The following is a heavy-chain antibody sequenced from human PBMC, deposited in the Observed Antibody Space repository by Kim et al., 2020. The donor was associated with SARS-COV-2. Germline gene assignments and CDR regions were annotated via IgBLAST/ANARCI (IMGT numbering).Heavy chain of an antibody. D-gene: IGHD3-10*01. V-gene: IGHV4-39*01. J-gene: IGHJ5*02. Sequence: SETLSLTCTVSGGSISSSSYYWGWIRQPPGKGLEWIGSIYYSGSTYYNPSLKSRVTISVDTSKNQFSMKLSSVTAAGTAVYYCARHVLELDYYGSGSYTAWLDPWGKGTLVTVSS. CDR1: GGSISSSSYY. CDR3: ARHVLELDYYGSGSYTAWLDP. CDR2: IYYSGST.